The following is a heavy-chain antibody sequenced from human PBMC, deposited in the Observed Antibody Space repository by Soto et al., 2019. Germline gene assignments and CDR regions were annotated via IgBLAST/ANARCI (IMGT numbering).Heavy chain of an antibody. V-gene: IGHV3-30-3*01. CDR1: GFSFSNYA. CDR2: ISYDGSNK. Sequence: QVQLVESGGGVVQPGRSLRLSCAASGFSFSNYAMHGVRQAPGKGLEWVAVISYDGSNKYYADSVKGRFTISRDNSKNTLYLQMNDLRTEDTAVYYCATVRGYRQDCDAFDIWGQGTMVTVSS. D-gene: IGHD3-16*02. CDR3: ATVRGYRQDCDAFDI. J-gene: IGHJ3*02.